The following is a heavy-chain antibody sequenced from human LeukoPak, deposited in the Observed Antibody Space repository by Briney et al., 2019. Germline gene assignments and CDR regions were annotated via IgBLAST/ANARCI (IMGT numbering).Heavy chain of an antibody. J-gene: IGHJ4*02. V-gene: IGHV3-21*01. Sequence: GGSLRLSCAASGFTFSSYSMNWVRQAPGKGLEWVSSISSSSSYIYYADSVKGRFTISRDNAKNSLLLQMNSLRAEDTAVYYCARGGTTVVTDYGYWGQGTLVTVSS. CDR1: GFTFSSYS. CDR2: ISSSSSYI. CDR3: ARGGTTVVTDYGY. D-gene: IGHD4-23*01.